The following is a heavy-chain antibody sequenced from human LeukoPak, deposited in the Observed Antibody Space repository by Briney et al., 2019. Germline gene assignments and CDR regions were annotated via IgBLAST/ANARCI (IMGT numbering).Heavy chain of an antibody. Sequence: SGFXXDXYAMHWVRHAPGKGLEWVSGISWNSGSIGYADSVKGRFTISRDNAKNSLYLQMNSLRAEDTALYYCAKSNFWSGSSTRLDYWGQGTLVTVSS. D-gene: IGHD3-3*01. J-gene: IGHJ4*02. CDR1: GFXXDXYA. V-gene: IGHV3-9*01. CDR2: ISWNSGSI. CDR3: AKSNFWSGSSTRLDY.